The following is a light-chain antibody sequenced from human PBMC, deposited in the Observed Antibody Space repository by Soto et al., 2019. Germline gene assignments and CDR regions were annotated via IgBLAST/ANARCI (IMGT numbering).Light chain of an antibody. V-gene: IGKV3-15*01. CDR2: GAS. J-gene: IGKJ1*01. CDR3: QQDNNWTWRWT. Sequence: EIVMTQSPATLSVSPGEKATLSCRASHRVSSNLAWYQQKPGQAPRLLIYGASTRATGIPARFSGRGSGTEFTLAISSLQSEDFAVYYCQQDNNWTWRWTFGQGTKVDIK. CDR1: HRVSSN.